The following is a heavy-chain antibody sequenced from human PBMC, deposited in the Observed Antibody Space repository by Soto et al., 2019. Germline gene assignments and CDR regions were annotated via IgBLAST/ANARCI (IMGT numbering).Heavy chain of an antibody. CDR3: ARNTDHRLVRGWLDP. CDR1: GLTFSSSA. J-gene: IGHJ5*02. D-gene: IGHD3-10*01. CDR2: ISHDGSHE. V-gene: IGHV3-30-3*01. Sequence: QGQLHESGGGVVHPGTSLRLSCAASGLTFSSSAMHWVRQAPGKGLEWVAMISHDGSHEYYGDSVKGRFSVSRDNSHNISHLQMNSLRIEDTAVYFCARNTDHRLVRGWLDPWGQGTLVTVSS.